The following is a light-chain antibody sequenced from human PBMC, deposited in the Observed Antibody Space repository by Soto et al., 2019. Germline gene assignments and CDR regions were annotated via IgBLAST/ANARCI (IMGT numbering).Light chain of an antibody. CDR2: GAS. CDR3: QQYGSSPLT. V-gene: IGKV3-20*01. CDR1: QSVSSSY. Sequence: EMVLTQSPGTLSLSPGERATLSCRASQSVSSSYLAWYQQKPGQAPRRLIYGASSRATGIPDRFSGSGSGTDFTLTISRLQPEDVAEYYCQQYGSSPLTFGGGTKVEIK. J-gene: IGKJ4*01.